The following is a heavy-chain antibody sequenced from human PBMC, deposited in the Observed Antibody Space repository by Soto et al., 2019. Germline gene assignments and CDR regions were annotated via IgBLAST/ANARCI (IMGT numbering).Heavy chain of an antibody. V-gene: IGHV4-59*08. CDR2: YSGST. J-gene: IGHJ5*02. CDR3: ATYFPGAGGTGP. Sequence: SETLSLTCSLSGASISIDHWNLIRQPPGKGLEWVGYYSGSTNYNPSLKSRITISVDTSKNQFSLTLKSVTAADTAVYFCATYFPGAGGTGPWGQGTLVTVSS. D-gene: IGHD2-21*01. CDR1: GASISIDH.